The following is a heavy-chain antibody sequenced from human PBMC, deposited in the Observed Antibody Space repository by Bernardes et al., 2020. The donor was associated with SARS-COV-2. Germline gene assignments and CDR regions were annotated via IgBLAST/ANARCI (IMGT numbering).Heavy chain of an antibody. CDR2: IYWNDDK. Sequence: SGPTLVKPTQTLTLTCTFSGFSLSTSGVGVGWIRQPPGKALEWLALIYWNDDKRYSPSLKSRLTITKDTSKNQVVLTMTNMDPVDTATYYCAHFIQRAIAVAGTRRFEPYNWFDPWGQGTLVTVSS. CDR3: AHFIQRAIAVAGTRRFEPYNWFDP. D-gene: IGHD6-19*01. V-gene: IGHV2-5*01. CDR1: GFSLSTSGVG. J-gene: IGHJ5*02.